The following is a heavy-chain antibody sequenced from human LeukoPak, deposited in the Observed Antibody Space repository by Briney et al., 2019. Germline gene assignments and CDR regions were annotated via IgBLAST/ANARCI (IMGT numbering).Heavy chain of an antibody. CDR2: ISYHGSDK. J-gene: IGHJ3*02. D-gene: IGHD4-23*01. CDR3: ARDHGGNRPNAFDI. V-gene: IGHV3-30-3*01. Sequence: GGSLRLSSAASGFTFSSYTMNWVRQAPGKGLEWVAVISYHGSDKDYADPVKGRFSISRDNPKNTVYLQMNSLRVEDTAVYYCARDHGGNRPNAFDIWGQGTMVTVSS. CDR1: GFTFSSYT.